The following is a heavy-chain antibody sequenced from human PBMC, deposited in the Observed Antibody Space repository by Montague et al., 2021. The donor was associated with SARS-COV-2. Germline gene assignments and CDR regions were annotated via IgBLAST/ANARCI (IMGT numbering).Heavy chain of an antibody. Sequence: PALVKPTQTLTLTCTFSGFSLSTGGMCVSWIRQPPGKALEWLALIDWDDDKYYSTSLKTRLTISKDTSTNQVVLTMTNMDPVDTATYYCARTLHDILTGYYSFDYWGQGTLVTVSS. CDR2: IDWDDDK. J-gene: IGHJ4*02. CDR3: ARTLHDILTGYYSFDY. V-gene: IGHV2-70*01. CDR1: GFSLSTGGMC. D-gene: IGHD3-9*01.